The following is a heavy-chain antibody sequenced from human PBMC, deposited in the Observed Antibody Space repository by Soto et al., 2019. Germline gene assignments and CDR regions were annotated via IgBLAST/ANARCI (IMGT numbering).Heavy chain of an antibody. V-gene: IGHV3-30*18. Sequence: QVQLVESGGGVVQPGRSLRLSCAASGFTFSSNGMHWVRQAPGKGLEWVAVISYDGSNKYYPDSVKGRFSISRDNSKNTLYLQMNSLRAEDTAVYYCAKAFSVQIQIAGMDVWGQGTTVTVSS. CDR3: AKAFSVQIQIAGMDV. J-gene: IGHJ6*02. D-gene: IGHD5-18*01. CDR2: ISYDGSNK. CDR1: GFTFSSNG.